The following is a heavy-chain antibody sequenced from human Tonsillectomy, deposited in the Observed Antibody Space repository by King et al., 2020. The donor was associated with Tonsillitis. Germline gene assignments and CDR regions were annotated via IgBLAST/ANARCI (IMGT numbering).Heavy chain of an antibody. CDR2: ISGRAGKT. D-gene: IGHD4-17*01. CDR1: GFTMNSYA. CDR3: AKRSGDNFGPLDY. J-gene: IGHJ4*02. V-gene: IGHV3-23*04. Sequence: VQLVESGGDLVQPGGSLRLSCAVSGFTMNSYAMNWVRQAPGKGLEWVSGISGRAGKTYYADSGKGRFTISRDTSKNTLYLQMNGLGAEDTALYYCAKRSGDNFGPLDYWGQGTLVAVSS.